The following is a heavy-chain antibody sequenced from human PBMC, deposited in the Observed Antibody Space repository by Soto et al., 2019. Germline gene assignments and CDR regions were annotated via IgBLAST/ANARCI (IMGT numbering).Heavy chain of an antibody. CDR3: ARAGITSRPENLDF. D-gene: IGHD1-20*01. J-gene: IGHJ4*02. Sequence: QVQLMESGGGLVKPGGSLTLSCAASGFDFSDYYMTWIRQDPGKGLEWISYISSNGGYTKYVDSVKGRFTISRDNAKNSVSLHMTSLRVEDTATYYCARAGITSRPENLDFWGRGTLVTVSS. V-gene: IGHV3-11*05. CDR2: ISSNGGYT. CDR1: GFDFSDYY.